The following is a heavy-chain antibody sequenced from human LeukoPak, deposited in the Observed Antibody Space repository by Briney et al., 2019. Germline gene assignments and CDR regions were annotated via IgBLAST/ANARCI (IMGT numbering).Heavy chain of an antibody. CDR2: ITLYNGNT. CDR3: ARALYQLPTHFKQQLQNWFDP. V-gene: IGHV1-68*01. Sequence: ASVKVSCKASGYTFTCCSLHWLQQAPGQGLERMRWITLYNGNTNYAKKFQGRVTMTTDTSTSTAYMELKNLRSDDTAVYYCARALYQLPTHFKQQLQNWFDPWGQGTLVTVSS. CDR1: GYTFTCCS. D-gene: IGHD2-2*01. J-gene: IGHJ5*02.